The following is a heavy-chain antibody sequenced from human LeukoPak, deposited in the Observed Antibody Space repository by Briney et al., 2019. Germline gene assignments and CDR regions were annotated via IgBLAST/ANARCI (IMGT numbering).Heavy chain of an antibody. D-gene: IGHD5-18*01. CDR1: GFGFSTYG. V-gene: IGHV3-48*01. Sequence: GGSLRLSCAASGFGFSTYGMNWVRQAPGKGLEWVSYITSRSTIYYADSVKGRFTISRDNVKNSLYLQMNSLRAEDTAVYYCARDLVQLWSKDFWGRGTLVTVSS. CDR2: ITSRSTI. CDR3: ARDLVQLWSKDF. J-gene: IGHJ4*02.